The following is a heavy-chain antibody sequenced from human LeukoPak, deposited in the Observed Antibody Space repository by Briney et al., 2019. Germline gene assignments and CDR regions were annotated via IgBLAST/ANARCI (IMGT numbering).Heavy chain of an antibody. D-gene: IGHD2-2*01. CDR2: INPNSGGT. V-gene: IGHV1-2*02. CDR1: GYTFTGYY. Sequence: ASVKVSCKASGYTFTGYYMHWVRQAPGQGLAWMGWINPNSGGTNYAQKFQGRVTITRDTSISTAYMELSRLRSDDTAVYYRAREVSNCSSTSCYDAFDIWGQGTMVTVSS. CDR3: AREVSNCSSTSCYDAFDI. J-gene: IGHJ3*02.